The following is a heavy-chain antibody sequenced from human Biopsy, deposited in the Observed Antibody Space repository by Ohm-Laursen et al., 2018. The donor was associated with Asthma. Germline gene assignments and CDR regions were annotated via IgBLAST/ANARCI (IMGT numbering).Heavy chain of an antibody. V-gene: IGHV3-30*18. Sequence: SLRLSCSASAFTFSRSGMHWVRQAPGKGLEWVSLISYDASYSTYADSVKGRFTISRDNSRRTLYLHMNFLRTEDTAVYYCAKGEDSSPVAGGFDVWGQGTEVAVSS. J-gene: IGHJ3*01. CDR3: AKGEDSSPVAGGFDV. CDR1: AFTFSRSG. D-gene: IGHD4-23*01. CDR2: ISYDASYS.